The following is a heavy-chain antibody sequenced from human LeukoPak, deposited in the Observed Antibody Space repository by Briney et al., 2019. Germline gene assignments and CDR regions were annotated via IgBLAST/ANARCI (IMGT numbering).Heavy chain of an antibody. J-gene: IGHJ4*02. CDR2: ISGSGGST. Sequence: GGSLRLSCAASGFTFTTYALSWVRQAPGKGLEWVSTISGSGGSTYYADSVKGRFTISRDNSKNTLYLQMNSLRAEDTAVYYCAKTAGDFWSGYLVDYWGQGTLVTVSS. CDR1: GFTFTTYA. CDR3: AKTAGDFWSGYLVDY. V-gene: IGHV3-23*01. D-gene: IGHD3-3*01.